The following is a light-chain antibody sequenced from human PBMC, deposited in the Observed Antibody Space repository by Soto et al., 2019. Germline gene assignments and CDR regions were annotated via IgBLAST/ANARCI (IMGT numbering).Light chain of an antibody. J-gene: IGLJ1*01. V-gene: IGLV2-11*01. CDR2: DVS. CDR3: CSYEGSYTHYV. Sequence: QSALTQPRSVSGSPGQSVTISCTGTSSDVGGYNYVSWYQQHPGKAPKLMIYDVSKRPSGVPDRFSGSKSGNTASLTISGIQAHDEADYNCCSYEGSYTHYVLRT. CDR1: SSDVGGYNY.